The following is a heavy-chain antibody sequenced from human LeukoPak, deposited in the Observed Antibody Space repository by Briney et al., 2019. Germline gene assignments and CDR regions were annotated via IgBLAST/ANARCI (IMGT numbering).Heavy chain of an antibody. CDR2: ISADSGNT. V-gene: IGHV1-18*01. CDR3: AGQRGYAWSWFDP. D-gene: IGHD5-12*01. J-gene: IGHJ5*02. CDR1: GYTFNSYG. Sequence: GASVKVSCKASGYTFNSYGISWVRQAPGQGLEWMGWISADSGNTKYAQKFQSRVTMTTDTSTSTAYMELRSLRSDDTAVYYCAGQRGYAWSWFDPWGQGTLVTVSS.